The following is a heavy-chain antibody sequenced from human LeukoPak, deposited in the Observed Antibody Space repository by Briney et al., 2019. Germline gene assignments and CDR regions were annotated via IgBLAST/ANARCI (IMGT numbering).Heavy chain of an antibody. Sequence: GGSLRLSCAASGFTFSDYYISWIRQAPGKGLEWVSYISSSGRTVYYADSVKGRFTISRDNAKNSLYLQMNSLRAEDTAVYYCAREVGFGGSYFIWGQGKMVTVSS. CDR3: AREVGFGGSYFI. CDR2: ISSSGRTV. J-gene: IGHJ3*02. D-gene: IGHD1-26*01. V-gene: IGHV3-11*01. CDR1: GFTFSDYY.